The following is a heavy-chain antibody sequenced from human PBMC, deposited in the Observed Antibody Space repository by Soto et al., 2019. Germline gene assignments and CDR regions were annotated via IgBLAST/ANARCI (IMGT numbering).Heavy chain of an antibody. CDR1: GFTFSRYV. J-gene: IGHJ4*02. V-gene: IGHV3-23*01. CDR2: INSNGGST. CDR3: ARVPDLDYCSRTSCLYYFDY. D-gene: IGHD2-2*01. Sequence: GGPLRLSCVASGFTFSRYVMTWVRQAPGKGLEWVSTINSNGGSTYYTDSVKGRFTISRDNSKNSLYLQMNGLRAEDTAVYFCARVPDLDYCSRTSCLYYFDYWGQGALVTVSS.